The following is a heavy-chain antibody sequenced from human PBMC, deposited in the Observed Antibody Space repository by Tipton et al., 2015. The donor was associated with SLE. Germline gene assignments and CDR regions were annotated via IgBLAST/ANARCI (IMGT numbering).Heavy chain of an antibody. Sequence: TLSLTCTVSGGSISSYYWSWIRQPAGKGLEWIGRIYTSGSTNYNPSLKSRVTISVDTSKNQFSLKLSSVTAADTAVYYCARGSTVTGYFDYWGQGTLVTVSS. J-gene: IGHJ4*02. CDR2: IYTSGST. D-gene: IGHD4-17*01. CDR1: GGSISSYY. V-gene: IGHV4-4*07. CDR3: ARGSTVTGYFDY.